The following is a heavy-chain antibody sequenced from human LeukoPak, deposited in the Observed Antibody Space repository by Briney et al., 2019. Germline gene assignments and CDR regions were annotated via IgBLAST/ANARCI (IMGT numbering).Heavy chain of an antibody. D-gene: IGHD3-22*01. V-gene: IGHV3-48*02. CDR3: ARNLYYYDSSGYPPGY. J-gene: IGHJ4*02. CDR2: ISSSSSTI. CDR1: GFTFSSYS. Sequence: PGGSLRLSCAASGFTFSSYSMNWVRQAPGKGLEWVSYISSSSSTIYYADSVKGRFTISRDNAKNSLYLQMNSLRDEDTAVYYCARNLYYYDSSGYPPGYWGQGTLVTVSS.